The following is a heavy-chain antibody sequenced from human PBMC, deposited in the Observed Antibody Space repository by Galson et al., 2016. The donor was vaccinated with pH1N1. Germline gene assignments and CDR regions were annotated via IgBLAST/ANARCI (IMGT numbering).Heavy chain of an antibody. V-gene: IGHV4-31*03. CDR1: GDSIDRGGFY. Sequence: TLSLTCTVSGDSIDRGGFYWNWIRQHPGRGLEWIGYIYFSGNTHCNPSLKSRLTISVDTSKNQFSLNLSSMTAADTAVYYCARADDFRTYWGFDTWGQGTLVTVSS. CDR3: ARADDFRTYWGFDT. J-gene: IGHJ5*02. CDR2: IYFSGNT. D-gene: IGHD3-3*01.